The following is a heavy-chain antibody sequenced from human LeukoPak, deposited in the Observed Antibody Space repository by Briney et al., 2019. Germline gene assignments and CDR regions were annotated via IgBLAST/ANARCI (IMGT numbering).Heavy chain of an antibody. D-gene: IGHD3-22*01. CDR3: AREGSYLNSGGSYYLHWLDP. Sequence: GGSLRLSCAASGFTFSSYAMSWVRQAPGKGLEWVSAISGSGGSTYYADSVKGRFTISRDNSKNTLYLQMNSLRAEDTAIYYCAREGSYLNSGGSYYLHWLDPWGQGTLVSVSS. J-gene: IGHJ5*02. CDR2: ISGSGGST. V-gene: IGHV3-23*01. CDR1: GFTFSSYA.